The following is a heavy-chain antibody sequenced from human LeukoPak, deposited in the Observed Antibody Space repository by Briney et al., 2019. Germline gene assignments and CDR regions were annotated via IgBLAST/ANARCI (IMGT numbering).Heavy chain of an antibody. CDR3: ARARYGSGGHFFDF. Sequence: GGSLRLSCAASGFNFNSYWMSWVRLAPGKGLECVANIKQDGSEIYFVDSVKGRFTISRDNAKSSLYLQMNSLRGEDTAVYYCARARYGSGGHFFDFWGQGALVTVSS. CDR2: IKQDGSEI. D-gene: IGHD3-10*01. V-gene: IGHV3-7*04. CDR1: GFNFNSYW. J-gene: IGHJ4*02.